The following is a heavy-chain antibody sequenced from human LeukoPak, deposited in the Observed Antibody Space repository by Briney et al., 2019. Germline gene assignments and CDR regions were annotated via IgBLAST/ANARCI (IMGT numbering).Heavy chain of an antibody. Sequence: SETLSLTCTVSGGSISSYYWSWIRQPAGKGLEWIGRIYTSGSTNYNPSLKSRVTISVDTSKNQFSLKLSSVTAADTAVYYCASVDTANEGYYYFDYWGQGTLVTVSS. J-gene: IGHJ4*02. CDR1: GGSISSYY. CDR3: ASVDTANEGYYYFDY. CDR2: IYTSGST. D-gene: IGHD5-18*01. V-gene: IGHV4-4*07.